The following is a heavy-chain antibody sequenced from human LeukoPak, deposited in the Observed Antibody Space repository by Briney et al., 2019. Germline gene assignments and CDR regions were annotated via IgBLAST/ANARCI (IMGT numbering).Heavy chain of an antibody. CDR3: ARQVVAAATTFDY. Sequence: PSETLSLTCTVSGGSISSYYWSWIRQPPGKGLEWIGYIYYSGSTNYNPSLKSRVTISVDTSKNQFSLKVSSVTAADTAVYYCARQVVAAATTFDYWGQGTLVTVSS. CDR2: IYYSGST. CDR1: GGSISSYY. J-gene: IGHJ4*02. D-gene: IGHD2-15*01. V-gene: IGHV4-59*08.